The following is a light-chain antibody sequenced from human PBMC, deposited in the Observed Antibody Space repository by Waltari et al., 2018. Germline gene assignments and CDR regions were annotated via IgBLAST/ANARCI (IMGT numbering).Light chain of an antibody. V-gene: IGKV1-17*01. CDR1: QGISSY. CDR3: QQGNSYPHS. CDR2: YAN. J-gene: IGKJ2*03. Sequence: DIQMSQSPSSLSASLGARVPITCRASQGISSYLNWYQQKPGKAPKLLIYYANNLPSGVPSRFSGSGSGTEFALTISSLQPEDFATYYCQQGNSYPHSFGQGTKIEIK.